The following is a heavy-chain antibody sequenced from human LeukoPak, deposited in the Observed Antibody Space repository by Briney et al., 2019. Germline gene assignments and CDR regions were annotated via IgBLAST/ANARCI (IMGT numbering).Heavy chain of an antibody. Sequence: GRSLRLSCAASGFTFSTYAMHWVRQAPGKGLEWVAVISYNGSSKYYADSVKGRFTISRDNSKNTLYLQMNSLRAEDTAVYYCAKDQGIGYSGYDGRFDYWGQGTLVTVSS. V-gene: IGHV3-30*04. CDR1: GFTFSTYA. CDR2: ISYNGSSK. D-gene: IGHD5-12*01. J-gene: IGHJ4*02. CDR3: AKDQGIGYSGYDGRFDY.